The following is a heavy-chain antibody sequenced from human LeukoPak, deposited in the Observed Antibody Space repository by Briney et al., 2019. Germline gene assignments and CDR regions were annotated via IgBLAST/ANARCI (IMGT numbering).Heavy chain of an antibody. V-gene: IGHV4-4*02. D-gene: IGHD6-19*01. J-gene: IGHJ6*03. Sequence: PSETLSLTCAVSGGSISSNHWWTWARQPPGKGLEWIGEIYHSGSTNYNPSLKSRVTISVDKSKDQFSLKMSSVTAADTAVYYCARQLAYSSGWSGDYYYYMDVWGKGTTVTISS. CDR1: GGSISSNHW. CDR2: IYHSGST. CDR3: ARQLAYSSGWSGDYYYYMDV.